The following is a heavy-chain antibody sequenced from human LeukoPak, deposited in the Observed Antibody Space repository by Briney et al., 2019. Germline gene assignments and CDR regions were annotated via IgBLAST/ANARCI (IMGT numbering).Heavy chain of an antibody. V-gene: IGHV4-39*01. CDR3: ARHSIGGRYQHDY. CDR1: GGSISSSSYY. J-gene: IGHJ4*02. CDR2: IYYSGST. D-gene: IGHD1-26*01. Sequence: PSETLSLTCTVSGGSISSSSYYWGWIRQPPGKGLEWIGSIYYSGSTYYNPSLKSRVTISVDTSKNQFSLKLSSVTAADTAVYCCARHSIGGRYQHDYWGQGTLVTVSS.